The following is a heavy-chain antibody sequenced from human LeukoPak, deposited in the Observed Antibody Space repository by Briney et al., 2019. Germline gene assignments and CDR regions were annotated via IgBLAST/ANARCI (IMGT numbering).Heavy chain of an antibody. V-gene: IGHV4-34*01. CDR1: GGSISSYN. J-gene: IGHJ4*02. D-gene: IGHD5-18*01. CDR3: AKLRGYSYAQGDY. CDR2: INHSGST. Sequence: SETLSLTCTVSGGSISSYNWSWIRQPPGKGLEWIGEINHSGSTNYNPSLKSRVTISVDTSKNQFSLKLSSVTAADTAVYYCAKLRGYSYAQGDYWGQGTLVTVSS.